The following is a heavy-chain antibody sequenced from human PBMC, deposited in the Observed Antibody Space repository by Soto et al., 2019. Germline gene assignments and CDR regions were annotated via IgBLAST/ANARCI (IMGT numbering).Heavy chain of an antibody. D-gene: IGHD6-6*01. CDR1: GFAFSSHP. J-gene: IGHJ3*02. CDR2: ISDSGGLT. CDR3: ARRAFGSSRSFDI. Sequence: PVESLRPSCAASGFAFSSHPMSWFRQAPESGLEWVSLISDSGGLTYNADSVKGRFTISRDNSKNTLYLQMNSLRAEDTALYYCARRAFGSSRSFDIWGQGTMVTVSS. V-gene: IGHV3-23*01.